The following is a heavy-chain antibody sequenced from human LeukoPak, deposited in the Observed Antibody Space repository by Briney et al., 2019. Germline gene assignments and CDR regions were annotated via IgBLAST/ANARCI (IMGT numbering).Heavy chain of an antibody. Sequence: GGSLRLSCAASGFTFSSYAMSWVRQAPGKGLEWVSAISGSGGSTYYADSVKGRFTISRDNSKNTLYLQMNSLRAEDTAVYYCAKDPLPHCGGDCYSVHWGQGTLVTVSS. V-gene: IGHV3-23*01. CDR2: ISGSGGST. J-gene: IGHJ1*01. CDR3: AKDPLPHCGGDCYSVH. D-gene: IGHD2-21*02. CDR1: GFTFSSYA.